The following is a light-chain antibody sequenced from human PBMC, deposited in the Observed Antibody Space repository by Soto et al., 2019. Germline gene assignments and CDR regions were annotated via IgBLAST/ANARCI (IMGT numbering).Light chain of an antibody. J-gene: IGKJ5*01. V-gene: IGKV1-5*03. CDR1: QSTSSY. CDR3: QQYSSHST. CDR2: QAS. Sequence: DIQMTQSPSTLSASVGDRVTITCRASQSTSSYLAWYQQQPGKAPKLLIYQASSLENGVPSRFSGSGSGTEFSLTISSLQPDGFATYYCQQYSSHSTFGQGTRLEIK.